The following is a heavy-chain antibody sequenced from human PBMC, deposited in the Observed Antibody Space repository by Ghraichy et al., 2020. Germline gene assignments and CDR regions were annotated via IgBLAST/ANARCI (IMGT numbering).Heavy chain of an antibody. CDR3: AKGGERRGGRLPDDY. J-gene: IGHJ4*02. CDR1: GFTFSSYG. Sequence: GGSLRLSCAASGFTFSSYGMHWVRQAPGKGLEWVAVISYDGSNKYYADSVKGRFTISRDNSKNTLYLQMNSLRAEDTAVYYCAKGGERRGGRLPDDYWGQGTLVTVSS. D-gene: IGHD2-15*01. CDR2: ISYDGSNK. V-gene: IGHV3-30*18.